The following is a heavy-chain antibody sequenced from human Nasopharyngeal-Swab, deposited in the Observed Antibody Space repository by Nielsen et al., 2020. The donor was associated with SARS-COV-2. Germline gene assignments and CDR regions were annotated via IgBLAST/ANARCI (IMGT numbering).Heavy chain of an antibody. CDR3: ARGSGYYDSSGYSDY. J-gene: IGHJ4*02. D-gene: IGHD3-22*01. V-gene: IGHV4-59*13. CDR2: IYYRGST. Sequence: GSLRLSCTVSGGSISSYYWSWIRQPPGKGLEWIGYIYYRGSTNYNPSLQSRVTISVDTSKNQFSLKLSSVTAADTAVYYCARGSGYYDSSGYSDYWGQGTLVTVSS. CDR1: GGSISSYY.